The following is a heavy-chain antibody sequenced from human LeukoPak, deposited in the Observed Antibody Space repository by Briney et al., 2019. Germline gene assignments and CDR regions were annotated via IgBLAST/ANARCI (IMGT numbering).Heavy chain of an antibody. V-gene: IGHV3-21*01. CDR1: GFTFNTYT. Sequence: PGGSLRLSCAASGFTFNTYTMNWVRQAPGQGLEWVSSITASSTAIYSADSVKGRFTISRDNAKNSLYLQMNSLRAEDTAVYYCARETDSTLFDYWGQGILVTVSS. CDR2: ITASSTAI. D-gene: IGHD2-2*01. CDR3: ARETDSTLFDY. J-gene: IGHJ4*02.